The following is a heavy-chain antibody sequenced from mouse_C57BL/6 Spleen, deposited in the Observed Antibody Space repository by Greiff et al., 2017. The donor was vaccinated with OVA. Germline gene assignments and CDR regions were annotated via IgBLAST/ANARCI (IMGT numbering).Heavy chain of an antibody. CDR2: IDPNSGGT. D-gene: IGHD1-1*01. J-gene: IGHJ4*01. Sequence: QVQLQQSGAELVKPGASVKLSCKASGYTFTSYWMHWVKQRPGRGLEWIGRIDPNSGGTKYNEKFKSKATLTVDKPSSTAYMQLSSLTSEDSAVYYCARLSLGYYGSSGAMDYWGQGTSVTVSS. CDR1: GYTFTSYW. CDR3: ARLSLGYYGSSGAMDY. V-gene: IGHV1-72*01.